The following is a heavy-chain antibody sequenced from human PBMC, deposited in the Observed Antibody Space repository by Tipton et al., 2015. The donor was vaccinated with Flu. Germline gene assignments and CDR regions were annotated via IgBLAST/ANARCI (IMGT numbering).Heavy chain of an antibody. D-gene: IGHD2-2*01. CDR3: ARDDRVVVVPAAMGFLYGMDV. CDR2: INHSGST. Sequence: TLSLTCAVYGGSFSGYYWSWNRQPPGKGLEWIGEINHSGSTNYNPSLKSRVTISVDTSKNQFSLKLSSVTAADTAVYYCARDDRVVVVPAAMGFLYGMDVWGQGTTVTVSS. V-gene: IGHV4-34*01. J-gene: IGHJ6*02. CDR1: GGSFSGYY.